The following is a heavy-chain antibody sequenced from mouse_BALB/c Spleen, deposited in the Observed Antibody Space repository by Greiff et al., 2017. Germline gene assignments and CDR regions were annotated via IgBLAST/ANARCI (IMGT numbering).Heavy chain of an antibody. Sequence: EVMLVESGGGLVKPGGSLKLSCAASGFTFSSYAMSWVRQSPEKRLEWVAEISSGGSYTYYPDTVTGRFTISRDNAKNTLYLEMSSLRSEDTAMYYCARWFDSFAYWGQGTLVTVSA. CDR3: ARWFDSFAY. V-gene: IGHV5-9-4*01. CDR2: ISSGGSYT. D-gene: IGHD2-2*01. CDR1: GFTFSSYA. J-gene: IGHJ3*01.